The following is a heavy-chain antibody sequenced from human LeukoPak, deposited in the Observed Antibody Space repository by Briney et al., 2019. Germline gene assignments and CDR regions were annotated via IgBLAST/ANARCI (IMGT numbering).Heavy chain of an antibody. CDR3: ARDRRALWFGESDDAFDI. V-gene: IGHV1-69*05. Sequence: SVKVSCKASGGTFSSYAISWVRQAPGQGLEWMGRIIPIFGTANYAQKFQGRVTITTDESTSTAYMELSSLRSEDTAVYYCARDRRALWFGESDDAFDIWGQGTMVTVSS. CDR2: IIPIFGTA. J-gene: IGHJ3*02. CDR1: GGTFSSYA. D-gene: IGHD3-10*01.